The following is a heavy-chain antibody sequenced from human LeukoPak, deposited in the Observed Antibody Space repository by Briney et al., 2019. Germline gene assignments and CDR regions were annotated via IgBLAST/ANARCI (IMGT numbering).Heavy chain of an antibody. J-gene: IGHJ6*02. CDR2: IYYSGST. Sequence: SETLSLTRTVSGGSISSYYWSWIRQPPGKGLEWIGYIYYSGSTNYNPSLKSRVTISVDTSKNQFSLKLSSVTAADTAVYYCARGSRVYGMDVWGQGTTVTVSS. CDR3: ARGSRVYGMDV. D-gene: IGHD2-2*01. V-gene: IGHV4-59*01. CDR1: GGSISSYY.